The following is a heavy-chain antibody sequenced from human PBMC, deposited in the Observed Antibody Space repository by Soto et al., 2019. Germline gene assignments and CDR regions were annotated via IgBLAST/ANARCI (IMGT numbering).Heavy chain of an antibody. D-gene: IGHD5-12*01. V-gene: IGHV1-18*01. CDR1: GYIFVNYG. CDR3: AMVDNFITPTPHDV. Sequence: QVQLVQSGDEVRKPGSSVKVSCKASGYIFVNYGIAWVRQAPGQGLEWMGWISPYSGNTHYASKVQGRLTMTTATWTGTVYVDLARLTAHNTAVYSSAMVDNFITPTPHDVWGQATTVTVAS. J-gene: IGHJ6*02. CDR2: ISPYSGNT.